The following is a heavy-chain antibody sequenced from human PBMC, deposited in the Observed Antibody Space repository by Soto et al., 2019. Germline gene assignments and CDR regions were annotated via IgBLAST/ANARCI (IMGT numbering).Heavy chain of an antibody. J-gene: IGHJ4*02. V-gene: IGHV3-48*01. CDR1: GFTFSSYS. D-gene: IGHD6-19*01. CDR2: ISSSSRTV. CDR3: ARGLSIPIAGLLGY. Sequence: EVQLVESGGGLVQPGESLRLSCAASGFTFSSYSMNWVRQAPGKGPEWVAYISSSSRTVYYADSVKGRFTISRDSANSSLRLQMNSLRTEDTAMYFCARGLSIPIAGLLGYWGQGALVTVSS.